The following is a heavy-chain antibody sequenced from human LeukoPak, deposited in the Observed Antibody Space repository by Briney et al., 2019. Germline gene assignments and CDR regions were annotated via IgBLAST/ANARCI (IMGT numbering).Heavy chain of an antibody. V-gene: IGHV3-30*04. CDR1: GFTFSSYA. Sequence: PGGSLRLSCAASGFTFSSYAMHWVRQAPGKGLEWVAVISYDGSNKYYADSVKGRFTISRDNSKNTLYLQMNSLRAEDTAVYYCAKDSYSSGWSTSPFDYWGQGTLVTVSS. J-gene: IGHJ4*02. D-gene: IGHD6-19*01. CDR2: ISYDGSNK. CDR3: AKDSYSSGWSTSPFDY.